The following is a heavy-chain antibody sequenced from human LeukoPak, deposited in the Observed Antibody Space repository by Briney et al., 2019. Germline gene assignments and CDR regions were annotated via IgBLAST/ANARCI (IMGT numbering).Heavy chain of an antibody. CDR2: ISGGGVTT. J-gene: IGHJ6*02. Sequence: GGSLRLSCVGSGFTSIAYALTWARQAPGKGLEWVSGISGGGVTTYYADSVKGRFTISRDNSKNTLYLQMNSLRAEDTAVYYCARGFGGSYMNYYYGMDVWGQGTTVTVSS. D-gene: IGHD1-26*01. CDR3: ARGFGGSYMNYYYGMDV. V-gene: IGHV3-23*01. CDR1: GFTSIAYA.